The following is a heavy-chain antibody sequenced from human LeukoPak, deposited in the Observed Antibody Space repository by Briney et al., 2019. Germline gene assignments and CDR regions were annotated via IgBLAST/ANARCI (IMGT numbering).Heavy chain of an antibody. D-gene: IGHD3-22*01. Sequence: PGGSLRLSCAASRFTFSDHYMDWVRQAPGKGLEWVARIRTRAKGYATLYAPSVRDRFSISRDGSTNSVYLQMNSLKTEDTAVYFCARVGDYYDTRGFSSDAFDIWGLGTMVTVAS. CDR3: ARVGDYYDTRGFSSDAFDI. CDR1: RFTFSDHY. J-gene: IGHJ3*02. V-gene: IGHV3-72*01. CDR2: IRTRAKGYAT.